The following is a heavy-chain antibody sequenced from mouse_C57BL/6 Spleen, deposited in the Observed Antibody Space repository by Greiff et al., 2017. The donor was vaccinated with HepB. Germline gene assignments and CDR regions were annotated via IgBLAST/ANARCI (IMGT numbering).Heavy chain of an antibody. Sequence: EVQRVESEGGLVQPGSSMKLSCTASGFTFSDYYMAWVRQVPEKGLEWVANINYDGSSTYYLDSLKSRFIISRDNAKNILYLQMSSLKSEDTATYYCARASQANWALDYWGQGTTLTVSS. CDR3: ARASQANWALDY. CDR1: GFTFSDYY. D-gene: IGHD4-1*01. CDR2: INYDGSST. V-gene: IGHV5-16*01. J-gene: IGHJ2*01.